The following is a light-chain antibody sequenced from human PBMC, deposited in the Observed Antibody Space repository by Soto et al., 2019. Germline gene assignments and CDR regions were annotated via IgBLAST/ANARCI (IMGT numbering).Light chain of an antibody. CDR2: EVS. CDR3: SSYTTSSTLV. J-gene: IGLJ2*01. V-gene: IGLV2-14*01. CDR1: SSDVGGYNF. Sequence: QYVLTQPASVSGSPGQSVTISCTGTSSDVGGYNFVSWYQQHPGKAPKVMIYEVSNRPSGVSNRFSGSRSGNTASLTISGLQSEDEANYYCSSYTTSSTLVFGGGTKVTVL.